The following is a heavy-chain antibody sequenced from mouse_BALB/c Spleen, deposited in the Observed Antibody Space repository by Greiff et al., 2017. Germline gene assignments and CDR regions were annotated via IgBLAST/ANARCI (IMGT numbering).Heavy chain of an antibody. J-gene: IGHJ4*01. CDR3: ARTGSSAMDY. CDR1: GFNIKDTY. CDR2: IDPANGNT. Sequence: EVKLMESGAELVKPGASVKLSCTASGFNIKDTYMHWVKQRPEQGLEWIGRIDPANGNTKYDPKFQGKATITADTSSNTAYLQLSSLTSEDTAVYYCARTGSSAMDYWGQGTSVTVSS. V-gene: IGHV14-3*02. D-gene: IGHD1-1*01.